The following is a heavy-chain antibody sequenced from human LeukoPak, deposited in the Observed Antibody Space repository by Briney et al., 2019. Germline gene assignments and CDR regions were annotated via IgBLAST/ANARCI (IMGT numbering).Heavy chain of an antibody. CDR3: ARGCGFGSSTSCPQSDY. CDR1: GYTFTSYG. CDR2: MNPNSGNT. V-gene: IGHV1-8*02. D-gene: IGHD2-2*01. J-gene: IGHJ4*02. Sequence: ASVKVSCKASGYTFTSYGISWVRQAPGQGLEWMGWMNPNSGNTGYAQKFQGRVTMTRNTSISTAYMELSSLRSEDTAVYYCARGCGFGSSTSCPQSDYWGQGTLVTVSS.